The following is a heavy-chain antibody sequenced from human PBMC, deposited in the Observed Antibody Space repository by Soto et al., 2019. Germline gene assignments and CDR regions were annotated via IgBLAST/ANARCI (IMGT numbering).Heavy chain of an antibody. J-gene: IGHJ6*02. V-gene: IGHV1-46*01. CDR2: INPSGGST. CDR3: AGEDTGTTRMDV. D-gene: IGHD4-17*01. Sequence: QVQLVQSGAEVKKPGASVKVSCKASGYTFTSYYMHWVRQAPGQGLEWMGTINPSGGSTSYAQKFQGRVTMTRDTSTSTVYMELSSLRSEDTAVYYCAGEDTGTTRMDVWGQGTTVTVSS. CDR1: GYTFTSYY.